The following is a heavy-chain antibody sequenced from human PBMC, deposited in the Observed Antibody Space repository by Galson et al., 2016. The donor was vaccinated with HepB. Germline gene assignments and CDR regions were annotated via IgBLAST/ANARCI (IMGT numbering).Heavy chain of an antibody. D-gene: IGHD3-10*01. CDR1: GFSHSTTGVG. CDR2: IYWDDDK. CDR3: ARSPVRGVIIWQFEN. Sequence: PALVKPTQTLTLTCTLSGFSHSTTGVGVGWIRQPPGKALEWFALIYWDDDKRYSPSVASRVAITKDASKNQVVLTVTNMDPVDTATYFCARSPVRGVIIWQFENWGQGTLVTVSS. V-gene: IGHV2-5*02. J-gene: IGHJ4*02.